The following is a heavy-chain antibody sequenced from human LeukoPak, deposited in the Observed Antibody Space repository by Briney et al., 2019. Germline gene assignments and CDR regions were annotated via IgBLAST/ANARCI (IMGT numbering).Heavy chain of an antibody. CDR2: ISSSSSYI. V-gene: IGHV3-21*01. CDR1: GFTFSSYT. D-gene: IGHD6-19*01. J-gene: IGHJ6*03. Sequence: GGSLRLSCAASGFTFSSYTMNWVRQAPGKGLEWVSFISSSSSYIYYADSVKGRFTISRDNAKNSLYLQMNSLRAEDTAVYYCARATSGGIAVAHYYYHYYMDVWGKGTPVTVSS. CDR3: ARATSGGIAVAHYYYHYYMDV.